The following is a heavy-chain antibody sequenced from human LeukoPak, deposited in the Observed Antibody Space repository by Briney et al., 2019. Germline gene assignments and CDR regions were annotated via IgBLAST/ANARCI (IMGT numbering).Heavy chain of an antibody. Sequence: SETLSLTCTVSGGSISSSSYYWGWIRQPPGKGLEWIGSIYYSGSTYYNPSLKSRVTISVDTSKNQFSLNLSSVTAADTAVYYCAKCPSSSWTEIDYWGQGTLVTVSS. CDR3: AKCPSSSWTEIDY. D-gene: IGHD6-13*01. J-gene: IGHJ4*02. CDR2: IYYSGST. V-gene: IGHV4-39*07. CDR1: GGSISSSSYY.